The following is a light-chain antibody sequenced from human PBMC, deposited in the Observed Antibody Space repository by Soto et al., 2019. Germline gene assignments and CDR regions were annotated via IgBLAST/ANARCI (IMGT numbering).Light chain of an antibody. J-gene: IGKJ1*01. CDR1: QSISSY. V-gene: IGKV1-39*01. Sequence: DIQMTQSPSSLSASVGDRVTITCRASQSISSYLNWYQQKPGKAPKLLIYAASSLQSGVPSRFSGSGSGTDFTLTISSLQPEDFATYYCQQSYGNPWTFGQGTKVEIK. CDR3: QQSYGNPWT. CDR2: AAS.